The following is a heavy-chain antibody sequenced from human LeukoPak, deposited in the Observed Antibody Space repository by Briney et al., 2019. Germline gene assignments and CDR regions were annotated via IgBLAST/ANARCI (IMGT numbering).Heavy chain of an antibody. CDR1: GFTFSSYS. V-gene: IGHV3-21*01. J-gene: IGHJ3*02. CDR3: AKAVAGTKAYGAFDI. CDR2: ISSSSSYI. Sequence: GSLRLSCAASGFTFSSYSMNWVRQAPGKGLEWVSSISSSSSYIYYADSVKGRFTISRDNAKNSLYLQMNSLRAEDTAVYYCAKAVAGTKAYGAFDIWGQGTMVTVSS. D-gene: IGHD6-19*01.